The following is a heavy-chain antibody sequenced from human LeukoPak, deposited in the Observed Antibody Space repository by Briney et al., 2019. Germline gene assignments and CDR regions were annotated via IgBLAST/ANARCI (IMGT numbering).Heavy chain of an antibody. J-gene: IGHJ6*02. D-gene: IGHD3-10*01. CDR2: ISGSGGST. CDR3: AKELYYYGSGSYYPKSYGMDV. Sequence: PGGSLRLSCAASGFTFSSYAMSWVRQAPGKGLEWVSAISGSGGSTYYADSVKGRFTISRDNSKNTLYLQMNSLRAEDTAVYYCAKELYYYGSGSYYPKSYGMDVWGQGTTVTVSS. CDR1: GFTFSSYA. V-gene: IGHV3-23*01.